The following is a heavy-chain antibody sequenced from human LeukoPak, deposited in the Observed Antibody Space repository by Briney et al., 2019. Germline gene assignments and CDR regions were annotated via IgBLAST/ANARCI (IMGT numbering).Heavy chain of an antibody. CDR3: ARDRRITMVRGVPLDY. V-gene: IGHV1-18*01. CDR2: ISAYNGNT. J-gene: IGHJ4*02. D-gene: IGHD3-10*01. Sequence: ASVKVSCKASGGTFSSYAISWVRQAPGQGLEWMGWISAYNGNTNYAQKLQGRVTMTTDTSTSTAYMELRSLRSDDTAVYYCARDRRITMVRGVPLDYWGQGTLVTVSS. CDR1: GGTFSSYA.